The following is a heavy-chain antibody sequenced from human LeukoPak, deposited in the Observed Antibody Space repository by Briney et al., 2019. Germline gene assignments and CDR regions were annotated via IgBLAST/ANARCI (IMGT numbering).Heavy chain of an antibody. J-gene: IGHJ4*02. CDR2: IYYSGST. Sequence: SETLSLTCTVSGGSITSDGYYWSWIRQHPGKGLEYIGYIYYSGSTYYNPSLKSRVTISVDTSKNQFSLKLSSVTAADTAVYYCARKEEYSGSLLDYWGQGTLVTVSS. CDR1: GGSITSDGYY. D-gene: IGHD1-26*01. V-gene: IGHV4-31*03. CDR3: ARKEEYSGSLLDY.